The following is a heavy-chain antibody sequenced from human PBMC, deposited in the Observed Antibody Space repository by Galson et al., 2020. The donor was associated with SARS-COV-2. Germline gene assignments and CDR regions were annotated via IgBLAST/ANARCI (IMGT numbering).Heavy chain of an antibody. V-gene: IGHV3-73*01. J-gene: IGHJ6*02. D-gene: IGHD2-2*01. CDR3: NRPSDGPVPTCDYYGMDV. CDR2: IRSKANSYAT. CDR1: GFTFSGSA. Sequence: QLGASLKISCAASGFTFSGSAMHWVRQASGKRLEWVCRIRSKANSYATEYAASVKGRFTISSDDSKNTAHLQMNSLKTEDTAVYYCNRPSDGPVPTCDYYGMDVWGQGTTVTVSS.